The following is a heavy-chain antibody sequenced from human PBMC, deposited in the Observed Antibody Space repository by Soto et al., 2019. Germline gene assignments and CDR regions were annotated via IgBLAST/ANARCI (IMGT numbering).Heavy chain of an antibody. CDR3: ARYNSYAIDY. J-gene: IGHJ4*02. Sequence: SETLSLTCTVSSTSISSYYWSWIRQPPGKGLEWIANIHYSGTTNYNPSLASRVTLSVDTSKNQFSLKMTSVTAADRAMYFCARYNSYAIDYWGRGTLVTVSS. CDR1: STSISSYY. V-gene: IGHV4-59*01. D-gene: IGHD2-8*01. CDR2: IHYSGTT.